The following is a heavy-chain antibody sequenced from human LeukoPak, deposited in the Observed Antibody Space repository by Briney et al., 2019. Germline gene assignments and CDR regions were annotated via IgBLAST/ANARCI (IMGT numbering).Heavy chain of an antibody. D-gene: IGHD5-12*01. CDR1: GFTFSSDS. Sequence: GGSLRLSCAGSGFTFSSDSMNWVRQAPGKGLEWVSYISSSGNTKHYVDSVKGRFTISRDNAKNSVYLQMNSLRNEDTAVYYCAKGRGYSGYAPDYWGQGTLVTVSS. CDR2: ISSSGNTK. V-gene: IGHV3-48*02. J-gene: IGHJ4*02. CDR3: AKGRGYSGYAPDY.